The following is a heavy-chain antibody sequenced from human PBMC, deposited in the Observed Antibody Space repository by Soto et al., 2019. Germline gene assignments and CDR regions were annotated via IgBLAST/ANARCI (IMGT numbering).Heavy chain of an antibody. CDR1: GFTFSSYG. CDR2: IWYDGSNK. J-gene: IGHJ3*02. Sequence: LSLTCAASGFTFSSYGMHWVRQAPGKGLEWVAVIWYDGSNKYYADSVKGRFTISRDNSKNTLYLQMNSLRAEDTAVYYCARAYYIFDAFDIWGQGTMVTVSS. V-gene: IGHV3-33*01. D-gene: IGHD1-26*01. CDR3: ARAYYIFDAFDI.